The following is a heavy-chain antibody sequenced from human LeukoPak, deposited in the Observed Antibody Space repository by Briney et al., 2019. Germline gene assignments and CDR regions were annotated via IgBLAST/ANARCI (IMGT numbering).Heavy chain of an antibody. Sequence: GGSLRLPCVASGFTFTNYWMNWVRQTPGKGLEWVANIKPDGSEKYYVDSVKGRFTISRDNAKNSLYLQMDSLRAEDTAVYYCARILAWGQGTLVTVSS. V-gene: IGHV3-7*03. CDR3: ARILA. CDR2: IKPDGSEK. D-gene: IGHD2-15*01. CDR1: GFTFTNYW. J-gene: IGHJ5*02.